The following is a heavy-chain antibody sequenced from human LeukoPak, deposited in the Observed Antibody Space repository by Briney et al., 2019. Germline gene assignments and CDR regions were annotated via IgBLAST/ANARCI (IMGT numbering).Heavy chain of an antibody. Sequence: SETLSLTCAVYGGSLSGYYWSWIRQPPGKGLEWIGEINRSGDTNYNPSLQSRVTISVDTSKNQFSLKLSSVTAADTAVYYCARGVDYYGVWGQGTLVTVSS. CDR2: INRSGDT. CDR3: ARGVDYYGV. D-gene: IGHD3-10*01. J-gene: IGHJ4*02. CDR1: GGSLSGYY. V-gene: IGHV4-34*01.